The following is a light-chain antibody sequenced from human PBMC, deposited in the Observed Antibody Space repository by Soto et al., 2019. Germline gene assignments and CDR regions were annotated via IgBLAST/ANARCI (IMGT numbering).Light chain of an antibody. CDR2: DAS. CDR1: QSISTY. V-gene: IGKV1-39*01. Sequence: DIQMTQSPSSLSASVGDRVTITCRASQSISTYLNWYQQKPGKAPKLLIYDASNRATGIPARFSGSGSGTDFTLTISSLEPEDFAVYYCQQRSNWTLTFGGGTKVDIK. J-gene: IGKJ4*01. CDR3: QQRSNWTLT.